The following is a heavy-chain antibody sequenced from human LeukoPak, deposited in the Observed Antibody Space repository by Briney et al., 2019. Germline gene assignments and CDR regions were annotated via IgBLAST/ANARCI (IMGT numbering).Heavy chain of an antibody. CDR3: ARELISSRAAFDT. V-gene: IGHV4-34*01. CDR1: GGSLNDYL. Sequence: SETLSLTCAVYGGSLNDYLRSWIRQPPGQGLEWIGEVGHSGTTNYNPSLKSRVTISVDTSKNQFSLKLTSVTAADTAVYYCARELISSRAAFDTWGQGTVVTLSS. D-gene: IGHD3-10*01. J-gene: IGHJ3*02. CDR2: VGHSGTT.